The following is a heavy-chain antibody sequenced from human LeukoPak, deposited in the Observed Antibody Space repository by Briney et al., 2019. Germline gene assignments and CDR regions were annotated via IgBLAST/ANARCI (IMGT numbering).Heavy chain of an antibody. J-gene: IGHJ5*02. CDR3: ARFGSVVVPTQGWFDP. V-gene: IGHV1-18*04. Sequence: ASVKVSCKASGYTFTSYGISWVRQAPGQGLEWMGWISAYNGNTNYAQKLQGRVTMTTDTPTSTAYMELRSLRSDDTAVYYCARFGSVVVPTQGWFDPWGQGTLVTVSS. CDR1: GYTFTSYG. D-gene: IGHD2-2*01. CDR2: ISAYNGNT.